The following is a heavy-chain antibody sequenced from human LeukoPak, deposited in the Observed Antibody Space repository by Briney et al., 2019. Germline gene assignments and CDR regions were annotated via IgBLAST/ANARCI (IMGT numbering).Heavy chain of an antibody. D-gene: IGHD3-10*01. Sequence: GGSLRLSCAASGFTFNTYTMIWVRQAPGKGLEWISSISHSGATMHYADSVRGRFTISRDNAKNSLYLQMNSLRAEDTAVYYCASPPSLSGSYNLHAFDIWGQGTMVTVSS. CDR3: ASPPSLSGSYNLHAFDI. CDR2: ISHSGATM. J-gene: IGHJ3*02. CDR1: GFTFNTYT. V-gene: IGHV3-48*01.